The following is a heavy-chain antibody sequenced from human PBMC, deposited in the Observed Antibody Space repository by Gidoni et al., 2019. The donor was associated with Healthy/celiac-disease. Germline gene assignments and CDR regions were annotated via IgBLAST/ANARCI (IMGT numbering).Heavy chain of an antibody. J-gene: IGHJ4*02. D-gene: IGHD5-12*01. CDR2: ISSNRGST. Sequence: EVQLVESGEGLVQPGRYLRLSCAASGCTFSSYAMHWVRQAPGKGLEYVSTISSNRGSTYYADSVKGRFTISRDNSKNTLYLQMGSLRAEDMAVYYCARGEMATIDGGYFDYWGQGTLVTVSS. V-gene: IGHV3-64*02. CDR3: ARGEMATIDGGYFDY. CDR1: GCTFSSYA.